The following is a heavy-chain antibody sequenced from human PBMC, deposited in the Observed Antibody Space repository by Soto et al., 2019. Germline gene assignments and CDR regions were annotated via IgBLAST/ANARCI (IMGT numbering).Heavy chain of an antibody. V-gene: IGHV1-46*03. J-gene: IGHJ3*02. CDR1: GYTFTSYY. Sequence: ASVKVSCKASGYTFTSYYMHWVRQAPGQGLEWMGIINPSGGSTSYAQKFQGRVTMTRDTSTSTVYVELSSLRSEDTAVYYCARDGKGVGDILTGYSAFDIWGQGTMVTVSS. D-gene: IGHD3-9*01. CDR2: INPSGGST. CDR3: ARDGKGVGDILTGYSAFDI.